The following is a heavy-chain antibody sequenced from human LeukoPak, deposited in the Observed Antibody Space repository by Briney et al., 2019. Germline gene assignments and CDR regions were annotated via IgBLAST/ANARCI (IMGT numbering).Heavy chain of an antibody. CDR2: ISGSGGST. CDR3: AKGARRDGYNSDDAFDI. Sequence: GGSLRLSCATSGFTFSSYAMSWVRQAPGKGLEWVSAISGSGGSTYYADSVKGRFTISRDNSKNTLYLQMNSLRAEDTAVYYCAKGARRDGYNSDDAFDIWGQGTMVTVSS. CDR1: GFTFSSYA. V-gene: IGHV3-23*01. J-gene: IGHJ3*02. D-gene: IGHD5-24*01.